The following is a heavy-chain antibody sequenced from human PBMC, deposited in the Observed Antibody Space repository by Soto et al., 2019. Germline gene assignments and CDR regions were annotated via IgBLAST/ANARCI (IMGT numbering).Heavy chain of an antibody. CDR2: IRSKTDGGTT. Sequence: GGSLRLSCAASGFTLSNARMNWVRQAPGKGLEWVGRIRSKTDGGTTDYAAPVKGRFTVSRDDSENTLWLQMNSLKTEDTAVYYCATLSIMTAVGVAYWGQGIMVTVSS. D-gene: IGHD2-21*02. CDR3: ATLSIMTAVGVAY. V-gene: IGHV3-15*07. CDR1: GFTLSNAR. J-gene: IGHJ4*02.